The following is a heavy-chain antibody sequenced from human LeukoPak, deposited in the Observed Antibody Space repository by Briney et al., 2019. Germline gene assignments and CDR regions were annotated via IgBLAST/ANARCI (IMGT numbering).Heavy chain of an antibody. D-gene: IGHD1-26*01. CDR1: GVTFSSYG. J-gene: IGHJ4*02. V-gene: IGHV3-30*18. CDR2: ISSDGNDK. Sequence: GGSLRLSCAASGVTFSSYGMHWVRQAPGKGLEWVALISSDGNDKLYGDSVKGRFTISRDNSKNTLYLQMNSLTSEDTATYYCAKEKGWELLRSYIDFWGQGTLVTVYS. CDR3: AKEKGWELLRSYIDF.